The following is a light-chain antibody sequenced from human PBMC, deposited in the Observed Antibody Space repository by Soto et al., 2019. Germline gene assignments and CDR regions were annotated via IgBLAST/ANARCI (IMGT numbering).Light chain of an antibody. Sequence: EIVLAQSPGTLSLSPGERATLSCRASQSVSNNYLAWYQQKPGQAPRLLIYGASSRATGIPDRFSGSGSGTDFTLTISRLEPEDFVVYYCQQYGSSGTFGQGTKVDI. V-gene: IGKV3-20*01. CDR1: QSVSNNY. CDR2: GAS. J-gene: IGKJ1*01. CDR3: QQYGSSGT.